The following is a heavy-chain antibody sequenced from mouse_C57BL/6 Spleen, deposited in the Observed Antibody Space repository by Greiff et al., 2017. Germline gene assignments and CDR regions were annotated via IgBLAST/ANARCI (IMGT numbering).Heavy chain of an antibody. CDR3: ARVNYYGSPYARDY. Sequence: QVQLQQSGPELVKPGASVKISCKASGYAFSSSWMNWVKQRPGKGLEWIGRIYPGDGDTNYNGKFKGKATLTADKSSSTAYMQLSSLTSEDSAVYFCARVNYYGSPYARDYWGQGTSVTVSS. CDR1: GYAFSSSW. CDR2: IYPGDGDT. V-gene: IGHV1-82*01. J-gene: IGHJ4*01. D-gene: IGHD1-1*01.